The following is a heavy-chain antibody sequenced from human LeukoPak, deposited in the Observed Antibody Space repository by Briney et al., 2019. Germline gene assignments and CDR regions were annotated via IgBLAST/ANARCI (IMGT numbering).Heavy chain of an antibody. CDR3: ARGGNYDFWSGYHIPYYFDY. CDR1: GGSISSGGYY. Sequence: SQTLSLTCTVSGGSISSGGYYWRWIRQHPGKGLEWIGYIYYSGSTYYNPSLKSRVTISVDTSKNQFSLKLSSVTAADTAVYYCARGGNYDFWSGYHIPYYFDYWGQGTLVTVSS. D-gene: IGHD3-3*01. J-gene: IGHJ4*02. V-gene: IGHV4-31*03. CDR2: IYYSGST.